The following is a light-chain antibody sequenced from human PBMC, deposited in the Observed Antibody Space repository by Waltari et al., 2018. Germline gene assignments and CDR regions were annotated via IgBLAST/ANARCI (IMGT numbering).Light chain of an antibody. CDR1: NIGSKS. Sequence: SYVVTQSPSVSVAPGETARITCGGDNIGSKSVHWYQQRPGQAPVLVIPYDSDRPSWIPERFSGSNSGNTATLTISWVEAEDEADYYCLVWHSTTDHHGVFGGGTKLTVL. CDR2: YDS. V-gene: IGLV3-21*04. CDR3: LVWHSTTDHHGV. J-gene: IGLJ2*01.